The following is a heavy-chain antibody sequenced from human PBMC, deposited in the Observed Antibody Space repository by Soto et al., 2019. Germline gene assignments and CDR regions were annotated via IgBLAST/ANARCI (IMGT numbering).Heavy chain of an antibody. CDR1: GFTFSSYA. J-gene: IGHJ4*02. D-gene: IGHD3-10*01. CDR3: ARERSIITVYYFDY. Sequence: QVQLVESGGGVVQPGRSLRLSCAASGFTFSSYAMHWVRQAPGKGLEWVAVISCDGSNKYYADSVKGRFTISRDNSKNTLYLQMNSLRAEDTAVYYCARERSIITVYYFDYWGQGTLVTVSS. V-gene: IGHV3-30-3*01. CDR2: ISCDGSNK.